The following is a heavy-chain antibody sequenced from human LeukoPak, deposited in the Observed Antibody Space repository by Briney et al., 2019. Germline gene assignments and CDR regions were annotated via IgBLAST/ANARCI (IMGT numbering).Heavy chain of an antibody. D-gene: IGHD3-3*01. V-gene: IGHV4-30-4*01. CDR1: GGSFSGYY. CDR3: ARGATPGNTIFGVVSPPHFDY. CDR2: IYYSGST. Sequence: PSETLSLTCAVYGGSFSGYYWSWIRQPPGKGLEWIGYIYYSGSTYYNPSLKSRVTISVDTSKNQFSLKLSSVTAADTAVYYCARGATPGNTIFGVVSPPHFDYWGQGTLVTVSS. J-gene: IGHJ4*02.